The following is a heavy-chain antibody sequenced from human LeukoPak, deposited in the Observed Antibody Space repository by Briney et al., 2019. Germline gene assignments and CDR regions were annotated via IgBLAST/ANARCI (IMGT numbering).Heavy chain of an antibody. CDR2: IYYSGST. V-gene: IGHV4-31*03. D-gene: IGHD5-12*01. CDR3: ARETRWGYSGYDPFDY. J-gene: IGHJ4*02. CDR1: GGSIGSGGYY. Sequence: PSETLSLTCTVSGGSIGSGGYYWSWIRQHPGKGLEWIGYIYYSGSTYYNPSLKSRVTISVDTSKNQFSLKLSSVTAADTAVYYCARETRWGYSGYDPFDYWGQGTLVTVSS.